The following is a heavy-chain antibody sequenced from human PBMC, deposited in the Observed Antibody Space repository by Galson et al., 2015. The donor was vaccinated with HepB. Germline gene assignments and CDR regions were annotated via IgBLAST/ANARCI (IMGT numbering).Heavy chain of an antibody. CDR2: ISSSSSYI. CDR3: ARGHQSMVNFDY. J-gene: IGHJ4*02. V-gene: IGHV3-21*06. D-gene: IGHD5-18*01. CDR1: GFTLSSYS. Sequence: SLRLSCASSGFTLSSYSMNWVRQAPGKGLEWVSSISSSSSYIYYADSVKGRFTISRDNAKNSLYLQMNSLRAEDTAVYYCARGHQSMVNFDYWGQGTLVTVSS.